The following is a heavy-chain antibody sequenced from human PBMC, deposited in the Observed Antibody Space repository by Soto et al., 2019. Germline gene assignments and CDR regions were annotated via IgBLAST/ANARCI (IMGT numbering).Heavy chain of an antibody. V-gene: IGHV3-23*01. CDR1: GFTFSSYA. CDR3: AKGAAARHRFSPGFDY. CDR2: ISGSGGST. D-gene: IGHD6-6*01. Sequence: EVQLLESGGGLVQPGGSLRLSCAASGFTFSSYAMSWVRQAPGKGLEWVSAISGSGGSTYYVDSVKGRFTISRDNSKNTLYLQMNSLRAEDTAVYYCAKGAAARHRFSPGFDYWGQGTLVTVSS. J-gene: IGHJ4*02.